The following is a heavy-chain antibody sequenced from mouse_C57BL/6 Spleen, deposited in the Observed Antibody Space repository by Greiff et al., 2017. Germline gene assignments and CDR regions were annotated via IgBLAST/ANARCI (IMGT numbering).Heavy chain of an antibody. J-gene: IGHJ2*01. CDR2: IHPNSGST. CDR1: GYTFTSYW. D-gene: IGHD1-1*01. Sequence: QVQLQQPGAELVKPGASVKLSCKASGYTFTSYWMHWVKQRPGQGLEWIGKIHPNSGSTNYNEKFKSKATLTVDKSSSPAYMQLSSLTYEDSAVYYCAITTVVGQYYWGQGTTLTVAS. V-gene: IGHV1-64*01. CDR3: AITTVVGQYY.